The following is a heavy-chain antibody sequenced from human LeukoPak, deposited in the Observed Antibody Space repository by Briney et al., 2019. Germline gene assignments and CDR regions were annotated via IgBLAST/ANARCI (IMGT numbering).Heavy chain of an antibody. CDR1: GFTFSTYA. CDR3: AKPQYDSSWYYFDY. Sequence: GGSLRLSCAASGFTFSTYAMSWVRQAPGKGLEWVSTISGNGVSTYYANSVKGRCTISRDNSKNTLWLQMNSLRAEDTALYYCAKPQYDSSWYYFDYWGQGTLVTVSS. D-gene: IGHD6-13*01. J-gene: IGHJ4*02. CDR2: ISGNGVST. V-gene: IGHV3-23*01.